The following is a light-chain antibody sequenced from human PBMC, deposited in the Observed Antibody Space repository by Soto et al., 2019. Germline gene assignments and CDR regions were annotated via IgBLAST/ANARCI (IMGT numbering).Light chain of an antibody. V-gene: IGKV1-27*01. J-gene: IGKJ3*01. Sequence: QMAQSPSSLYASVGDRVSITCLASQGISTYVAWYQQKPGKVPKLLIYAASTLHSGVPSRFSGSGSGTDFTLTISTLQPQDVATYFCQNYDYPPFTFGPGTKGDL. CDR1: QGISTY. CDR3: QNYDYPPFT. CDR2: AAS.